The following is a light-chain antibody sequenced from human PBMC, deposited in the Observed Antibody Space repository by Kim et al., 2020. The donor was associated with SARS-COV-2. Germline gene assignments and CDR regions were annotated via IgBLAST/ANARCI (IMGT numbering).Light chain of an antibody. CDR3: QQYNGWPWT. CDR1: QSISSN. V-gene: IGKV3-15*01. J-gene: IGKJ1*01. CDR2: GAS. Sequence: EIVMTQSPATLSVSPGERVTLSCRASQSISSNLGWYQQKPGQAPRLLIYGASTRATGIPVRFSGSGSGTEFTLTISSLQSEDFAVYCCQQYNGWPWTFGQGTKVEI.